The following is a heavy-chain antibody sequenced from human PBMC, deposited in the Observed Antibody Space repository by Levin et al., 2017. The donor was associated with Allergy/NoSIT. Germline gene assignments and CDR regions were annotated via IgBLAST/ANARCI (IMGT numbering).Heavy chain of an antibody. Sequence: LSLPCAASGFTFSSSAMHWVRQAPGKGLEWVAVISYDGSNKYYADSVKGRFTISRDNSKNTLYLQMNSLRAEDTAVYYCARPQESDAFDIWGQGTMVTVSS. J-gene: IGHJ3*02. CDR3: ARPQESDAFDI. CDR1: GFTFSSSA. CDR2: ISYDGSNK. V-gene: IGHV3-30-3*01.